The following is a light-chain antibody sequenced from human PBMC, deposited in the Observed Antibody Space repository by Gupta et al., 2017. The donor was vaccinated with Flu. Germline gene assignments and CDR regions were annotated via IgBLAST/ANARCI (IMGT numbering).Light chain of an antibody. CDR1: QSVRSSY. CDR2: GAS. Sequence: TLSLSPGERATLSCRASQSVRSSYIAWYQQKPCQAPRLLIYGASSRATGIPDRFSGSGSGTDFTLTISRLEPEDFAVYYCQQYDDSPPWTFGQGTKVEIK. CDR3: QQYDDSPPWT. J-gene: IGKJ1*01. V-gene: IGKV3-20*01.